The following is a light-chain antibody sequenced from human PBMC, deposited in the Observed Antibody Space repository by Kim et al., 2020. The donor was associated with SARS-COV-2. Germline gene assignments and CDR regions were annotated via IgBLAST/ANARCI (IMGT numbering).Light chain of an antibody. CDR3: QQTYSFPQIP. V-gene: IGKV1-39*01. J-gene: IGKJ5*01. CDR2: AAS. CDR1: QSISSY. Sequence: SVGDRVTISCRASQSISSYVNWYQHTAGKAPKLLIDAASSLQSGVPSRFSGSGSGTDFTLTISSLQPEDFATYSCQQTYSFPQIPFGQGTRLEIK.